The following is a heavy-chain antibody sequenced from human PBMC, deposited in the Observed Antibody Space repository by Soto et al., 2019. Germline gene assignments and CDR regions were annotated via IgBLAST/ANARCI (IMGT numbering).Heavy chain of an antibody. J-gene: IGHJ4*02. V-gene: IGHV3-23*01. CDR2: ISGSGAGT. D-gene: IGHD6-19*01. CDR3: AKEALTVAGNNFDS. CDR1: GFTFTTYA. Sequence: LLESGGGLVQPGGSLRLSCAASGFTFTTYAMGWVRQAPGKGLEWVSSISGSGAGTFYADSVKGRFTISRDNAKKMVYLKMNGLRAEDTALYYCAKEALTVAGNNFDSWGQGTLVTVSS.